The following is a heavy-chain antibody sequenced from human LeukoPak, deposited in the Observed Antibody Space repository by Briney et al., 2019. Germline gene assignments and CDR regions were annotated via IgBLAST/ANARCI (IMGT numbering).Heavy chain of an antibody. V-gene: IGHV3-23*01. D-gene: IGHD2-2*01. J-gene: IGHJ5*02. CDR3: AKGCRSANCDEGRWFDP. Sequence: GGSLRLSCAASGFTFSNYWMSWVRQAPGEGLEWVSSISGGGSNTYFADSVKGRFSVSRDNSKNTLYLQMNSLRAEDTATYYCAKGCRSANCDEGRWFDPWGQGTLVIVSS. CDR2: ISGGGSNT. CDR1: GFTFSNYW.